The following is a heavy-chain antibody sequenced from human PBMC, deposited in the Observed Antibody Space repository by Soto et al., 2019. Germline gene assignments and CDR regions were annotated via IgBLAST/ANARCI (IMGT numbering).Heavy chain of an antibody. CDR3: ARWLPRSGFDY. Sequence: QVRLQESGPGLVKPSGTLSLTCAVSGGSLSSSNWWTWVRQPPGKGLEWIGEIYHSGSTNYNPSLQSRVTISVDKSKNQFSLKLSSVTAADTAVYSCARWLPRSGFDYWGQGTLVTVSS. CDR1: GGSLSSSNW. J-gene: IGHJ4*02. CDR2: IYHSGST. D-gene: IGHD3-10*01. V-gene: IGHV4-4*02.